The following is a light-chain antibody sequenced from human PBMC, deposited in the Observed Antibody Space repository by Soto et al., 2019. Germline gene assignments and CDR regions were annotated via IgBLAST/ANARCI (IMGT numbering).Light chain of an antibody. CDR1: SSDIGGYSY. J-gene: IGLJ2*01. V-gene: IGLV2-11*01. CDR2: DVT. CDR3: CSFAGSNTLL. Sequence: QSALTQPLSVSWSPGQSITISCTGTSSDIGGYSYVSWYQQHPGKAPKVMIYDVTKRPSGVPDRFSGSKSDNTASLTISGLQAEDEADYYCCSFAGSNTLLFGGGTKLTVL.